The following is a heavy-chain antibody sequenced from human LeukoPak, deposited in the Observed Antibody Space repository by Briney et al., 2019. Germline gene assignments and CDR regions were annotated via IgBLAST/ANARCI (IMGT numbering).Heavy chain of an antibody. V-gene: IGHV3-11*01. CDR2: ISSSGSTI. J-gene: IGHJ4*02. CDR1: GFTFSDYY. CDR3: ARTTVTIQFDY. Sequence: GGSLRLSCAASGFTFSDYYMSWIRQAPGKGLEWVSYISSSGSTIYYADSVKGRFTIYRDNAKNSLYLQMNSLRAEDTAVYYCARTTVTIQFDYWGQGTLVTVSS. D-gene: IGHD4-11*01.